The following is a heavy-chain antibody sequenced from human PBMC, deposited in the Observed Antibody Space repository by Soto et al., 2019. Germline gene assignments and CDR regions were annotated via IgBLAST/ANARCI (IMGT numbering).Heavy chain of an antibody. D-gene: IGHD6-25*01. Sequence: QVQLVQSGAEVKKPGASVKVSCKASGYTFTSYDISWVRQVTGQGLEWMGWMNPNSGNTGFAQKFQGTVTMTRNTSISTAYMELSSLRSEDTAVYYCARERAHYGMAVWGHGTTVTVSS. CDR3: ARERAHYGMAV. CDR2: MNPNSGNT. V-gene: IGHV1-8*01. J-gene: IGHJ6*02. CDR1: GYTFTSYD.